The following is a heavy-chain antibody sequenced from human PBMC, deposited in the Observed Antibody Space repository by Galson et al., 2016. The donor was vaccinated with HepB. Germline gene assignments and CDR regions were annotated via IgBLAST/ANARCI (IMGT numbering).Heavy chain of an antibody. Sequence: SETLSLTCTVSGGSIRSSTHYWAWVRQSPGRGLEWVGSSFHSGSAYYNPSLKSRVFISVDTSRSQFSLRLDSVTAADTAVYYCARNTWFWYIDIWGRGTLVTVSS. D-gene: IGHD3-9*01. CDR2: SFHSGSA. V-gene: IGHV4-39*01. CDR3: ARNTWFWYIDI. CDR1: GGSIRSSTHY. J-gene: IGHJ2*01.